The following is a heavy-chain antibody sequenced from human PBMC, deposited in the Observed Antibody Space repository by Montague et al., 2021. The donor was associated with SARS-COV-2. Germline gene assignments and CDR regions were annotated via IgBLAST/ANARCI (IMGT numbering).Heavy chain of an antibody. CDR2: IYYSGST. Sequence: SETLSLTCTVSGGSISSRSHYWGWIRQPPGKGLEWIGSIYYSGSTXYNPSLKSRVTISVDTSKNQFSLKLSSVTAADTAVYYCAGLWGSDIVLMVYAIKGWFDPWGQGTLVTVSS. J-gene: IGHJ5*02. CDR1: GGSISSRSHY. CDR3: AGLWGSDIVLMVYAIKGWFDP. V-gene: IGHV4-39*01. D-gene: IGHD2-8*01.